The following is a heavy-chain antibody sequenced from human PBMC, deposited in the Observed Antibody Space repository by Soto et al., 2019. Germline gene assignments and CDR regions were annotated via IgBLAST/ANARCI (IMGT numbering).Heavy chain of an antibody. Sequence: EVQLVESGGGLVQPGGSLRLSCAASGFTFSSYSMNWVRQAPGKGLEWVSYISSSSSTIYYADSVKGRFTISRDNAKNSLYLQMNSLRPEDTAVYYCASPWVVVAVNDAFDIWGQGTMVTVSS. CDR1: GFTFSSYS. CDR2: ISSSSSTI. V-gene: IGHV3-48*01. J-gene: IGHJ3*02. D-gene: IGHD2-15*01. CDR3: ASPWVVVAVNDAFDI.